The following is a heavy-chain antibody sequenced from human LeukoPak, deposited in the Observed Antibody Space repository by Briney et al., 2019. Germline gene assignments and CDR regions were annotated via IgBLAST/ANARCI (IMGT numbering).Heavy chain of an antibody. CDR3: ARGIAAASERALDI. V-gene: IGHV4-4*07. CDR1: GGSISGYY. Sequence: SETLSLTCTVSGGSISGYYWSWIRQPAGKGLEWIGRIHTSGSTDYNPSLKSRVTMSVDTSKNQFSLKLTSVTAADTAVYYCARGIAAASERALDIRGQGTTVTVSS. D-gene: IGHD6-13*01. J-gene: IGHJ3*02. CDR2: IHTSGST.